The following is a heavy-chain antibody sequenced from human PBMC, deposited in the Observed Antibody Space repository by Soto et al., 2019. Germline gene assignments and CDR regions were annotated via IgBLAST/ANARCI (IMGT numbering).Heavy chain of an antibody. CDR2: IYYSGST. J-gene: IGHJ6*03. CDR3: ARGSMVRGAGHYYYMDV. V-gene: IGHV4-31*03. CDR1: GGSISSGGYY. D-gene: IGHD3-10*01. Sequence: ALEILSLTCTVSGGSISSGGYYWSWIRQHPGKGLEWIGYIYYSGSTYYNPSLKSRVTISVDTSKKQFSLKLSSVTAADTAVYYCARGSMVRGAGHYYYMDVWGKGTTVTVSS.